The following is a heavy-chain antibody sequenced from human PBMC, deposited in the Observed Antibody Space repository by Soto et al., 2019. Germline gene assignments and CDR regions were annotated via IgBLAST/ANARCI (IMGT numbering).Heavy chain of an antibody. CDR3: AREGVAPYYYYGMDV. D-gene: IGHD5-12*01. V-gene: IGHV4-61*01. CDR1: GGSVSSGSYY. CDR2: IYYSGST. Sequence: SETLSLICTVSGGSVSSGSYYWSWIRQPPGKGLEWIGYIYYSGSTNYNPSLKSRVTMTTDTSTSTVHMEVRSLRSDDTAVYYCAREGVAPYYYYGMDVWGQGTPVTVSS. J-gene: IGHJ6*02.